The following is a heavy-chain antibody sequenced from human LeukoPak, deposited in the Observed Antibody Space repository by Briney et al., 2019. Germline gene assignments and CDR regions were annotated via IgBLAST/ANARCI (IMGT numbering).Heavy chain of an antibody. Sequence: ASVKVSCKASGYTFSNYGISLVRQAPGQGLEWVGWISAYSGNRDYAQKFQGRVTMSTDTSTSTADMELRSLRSEDTAVYYCARVEAYCSRTSCHDYWGQGTLVTVSS. D-gene: IGHD2-2*01. CDR1: GYTFSNYG. CDR3: ARVEAYCSRTSCHDY. CDR2: ISAYSGNR. V-gene: IGHV1-18*01. J-gene: IGHJ4*02.